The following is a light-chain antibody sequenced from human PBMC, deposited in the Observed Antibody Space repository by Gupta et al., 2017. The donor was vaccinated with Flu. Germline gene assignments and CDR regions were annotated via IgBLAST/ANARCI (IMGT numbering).Light chain of an antibody. CDR3: QQRSNWPPT. CDR1: QSVRTS. CDR2: DAS. Sequence: GERATLSCWARQSVRTSLTWYQQKPGQAPRLLIYDASNRATGIPARFSGSGSGTDFTLTIRSLEPEDFAVYYCQQRSNWPPTFGQGTKLEIK. J-gene: IGKJ2*01. V-gene: IGKV3-11*01.